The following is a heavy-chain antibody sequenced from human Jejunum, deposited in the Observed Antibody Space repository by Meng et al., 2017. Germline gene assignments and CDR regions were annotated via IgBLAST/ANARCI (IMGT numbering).Heavy chain of an antibody. CDR1: GFTLSSHS. CDR2: ITSSSRYI. Sequence: GGSLRLSCAASGFTLSSHSMDWVRQAPGKGLEWVATITSSSRYIEYADSVKGRFTVSRDNAKHSMFLQMDSLRADDTAVYYCVRDDPSTYCSSASCYGSSDYWGQGTLVTVSS. D-gene: IGHD2-2*01. V-gene: IGHV3-21*01. CDR3: VRDDPSTYCSSASCYGSSDY. J-gene: IGHJ4*01.